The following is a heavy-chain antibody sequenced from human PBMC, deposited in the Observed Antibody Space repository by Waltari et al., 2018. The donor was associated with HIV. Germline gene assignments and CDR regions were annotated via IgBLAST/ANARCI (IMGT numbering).Heavy chain of an antibody. D-gene: IGHD2-15*01. Sequence: QGRLLESGGRAVRLGESLRLSCVGFGFQFGSYDIHWVRQASSRGLEYLAGVSFDGAAVAHSDSVKGRFTVSRDSAKNSLFLQMSSLRAEDTAVYYCQGYLNPGHWGQGTLVTVSS. CDR3: QGYLNPGH. J-gene: IGHJ4*02. CDR2: VSFDGAAV. CDR1: GFQFGSYD. V-gene: IGHV3-33*08.